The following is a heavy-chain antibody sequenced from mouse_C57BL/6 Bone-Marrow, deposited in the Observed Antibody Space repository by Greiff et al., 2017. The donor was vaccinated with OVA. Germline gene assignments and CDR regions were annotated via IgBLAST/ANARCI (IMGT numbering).Heavy chain of an antibody. D-gene: IGHD1-1*01. J-gene: IGHJ1*03. Sequence: QVQLKESGAELVKPGASVKMSCKASGYTFTSYWITWVKQRPGQGLEWIGDIYPGSGSTNYNEKFKSKATLTVDTSSSTAYMQLSSLTSEDSAVYYCARSPNYYYGTLGYFDVWGTGTTVTVSS. CDR2: IYPGSGST. CDR3: ARSPNYYYGTLGYFDV. CDR1: GYTFTSYW. V-gene: IGHV1-55*01.